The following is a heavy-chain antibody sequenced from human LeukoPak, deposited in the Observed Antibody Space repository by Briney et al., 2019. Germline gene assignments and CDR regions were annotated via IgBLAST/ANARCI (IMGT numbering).Heavy chain of an antibody. Sequence: GGSLRLSCAASGFTFSNYWMSWVRQAPGKGLEWVANIKQDGSEKYYVDSVKGRFIISRDNAKNSLYLQMNSLRVEDTAVYYCARDPGIAAAGTVGYFDSWGQGILVTVSS. J-gene: IGHJ4*02. D-gene: IGHD6-13*01. V-gene: IGHV3-7*01. CDR3: ARDPGIAAAGTVGYFDS. CDR2: IKQDGSEK. CDR1: GFTFSNYW.